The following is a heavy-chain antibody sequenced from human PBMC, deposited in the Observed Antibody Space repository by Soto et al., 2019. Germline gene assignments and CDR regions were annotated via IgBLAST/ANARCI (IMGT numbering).Heavy chain of an antibody. CDR3: AREEGAITGTTFDLDV. J-gene: IGHJ6*02. CDR2: ISAYNGNT. CDR1: GYTFTSYG. Sequence: QVQLVQSGAEVKKPGASVKVSCKASGYTFTSYGISWVRQAPGQGLEWMGWISAYNGNTNYAQKLQGRVTMTTDTSTSTGYMGLRSLRSDDTAVYYCAREEGAITGTTFDLDVWGQGTTVTVSS. V-gene: IGHV1-18*01. D-gene: IGHD1-7*01.